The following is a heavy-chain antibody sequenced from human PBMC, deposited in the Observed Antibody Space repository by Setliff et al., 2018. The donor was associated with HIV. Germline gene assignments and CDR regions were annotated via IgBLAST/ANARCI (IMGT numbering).Heavy chain of an antibody. CDR3: ARETRPGLTRSGFDY. J-gene: IGHJ4*02. Sequence: GGSLRLSCEASGFSVTDTYMGWVRQAPGKGLEWVTLMYKGGKTYYADFVKGRFTISRDNAKNSLYLQMNSLRAEDTAVYYCARETRPGLTRSGFDYWGQGTLVTVSS. D-gene: IGHD1-1*01. CDR2: MYKGGKT. CDR1: GFSVTDTY. V-gene: IGHV3-53*01.